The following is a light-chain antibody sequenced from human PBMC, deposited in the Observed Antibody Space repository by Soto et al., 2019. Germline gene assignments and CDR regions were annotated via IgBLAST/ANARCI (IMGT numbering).Light chain of an antibody. Sequence: DIQMTQSPSSLSASVGDRVTITCQASHDITSYLNWYQHKPGKAPKLLIYDASILEAGVPSRFSGSGSGTPFTFTISSLQPEDAATYYGQKCDYLPIFGPGTTVDFK. V-gene: IGKV1-33*01. CDR1: HDITSY. CDR2: DAS. CDR3: QKCDYLPI. J-gene: IGKJ3*01.